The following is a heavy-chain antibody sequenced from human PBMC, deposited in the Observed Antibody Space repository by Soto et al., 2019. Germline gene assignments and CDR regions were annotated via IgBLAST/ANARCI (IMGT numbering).Heavy chain of an antibody. CDR3: GRILPPATFDY. J-gene: IGHJ4*02. D-gene: IGHD2-21*02. Sequence: QVQLVQSGAEVTKPGASVKVSCKASGYTFTSYYVHWIRQAPGQGLEWMGIINASGGRTTYAPKFQGRVTMTRDTSTSTVYMELSSLTSEDTATYFCGRILPPATFDYWGQGTLVTVSS. CDR2: INASGGRT. CDR1: GYTFTSYY. V-gene: IGHV1-46*03.